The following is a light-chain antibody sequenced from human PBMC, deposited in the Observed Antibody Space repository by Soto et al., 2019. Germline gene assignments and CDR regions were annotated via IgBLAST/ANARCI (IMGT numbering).Light chain of an antibody. Sequence: IQLTQSPSSLSASVGARVTITRRASQGIGSYLAWYQQKPGEAPKLLIFAASTLQSGIPSRFIGSGSGTEFTLTITSLQPDDFGTYYCQQYMTSSRTFGQGTKVDIK. CDR2: AAS. CDR1: QGIGSY. CDR3: QQYMTSSRT. J-gene: IGKJ1*01. V-gene: IGKV1-9*01.